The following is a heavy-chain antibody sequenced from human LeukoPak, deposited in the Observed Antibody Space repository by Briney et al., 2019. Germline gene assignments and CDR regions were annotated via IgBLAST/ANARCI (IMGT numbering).Heavy chain of an antibody. Sequence: SVKVSCKASGGTFSSYAISWVRQAPGQGLEWMGRIIPILGIANCAQKFQGRVTITADKSTSTAYMELSSLRSEDTAVYYCARGAIGDYDILTGPLLGPFDYWGQGTLVTVSS. CDR1: GGTFSSYA. V-gene: IGHV1-69*04. CDR2: IIPILGIA. J-gene: IGHJ4*02. D-gene: IGHD3-9*01. CDR3: ARGAIGDYDILTGPLLGPFDY.